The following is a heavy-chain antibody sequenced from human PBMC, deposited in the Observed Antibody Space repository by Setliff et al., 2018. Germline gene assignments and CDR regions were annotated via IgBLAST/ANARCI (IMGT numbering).Heavy chain of an antibody. D-gene: IGHD3-16*01. CDR1: GGTFSSYA. V-gene: IGHV1-69*05. CDR3: ASPDYQYYYYYGMDV. Sequence: PSVKVSCKASGGTFSSYAISWVRQAPGQGLEWMGGIIPIFGTANYAQKFQGRVTITTDESTSTAYMELSSLRSEDTAVYYCASPDYQYYYYYGMDVWGQGTTVTVSS. J-gene: IGHJ6*02. CDR2: IIPIFGTA.